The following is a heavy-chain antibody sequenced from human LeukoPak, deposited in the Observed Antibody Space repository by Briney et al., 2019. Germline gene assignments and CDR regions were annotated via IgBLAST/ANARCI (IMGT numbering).Heavy chain of an antibody. V-gene: IGHV4-59*01. CDR3: ARDPFD. J-gene: IGHJ4*02. CDR1: GGSMNNVY. Sequence: SETLSLTCTVSGGSMNNVYWSWVRQPPGKGLEWIGYLSYSGTTKYNPSFKSRVTISVDTSKNLFSLKLTSVAAADTAVYYCARDPFDWGQGTLVIVSS. CDR2: LSYSGTT.